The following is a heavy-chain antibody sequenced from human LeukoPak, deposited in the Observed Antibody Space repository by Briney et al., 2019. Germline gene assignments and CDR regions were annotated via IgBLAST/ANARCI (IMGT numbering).Heavy chain of an antibody. V-gene: IGHV3-48*01. D-gene: IGHD2-2*01. CDR2: ISSSSSTI. Sequence: PGGSLRLSCAASGFTFSTYTMHWVRQPPGKGLEWVSYISSSSSTIYYADSVKGRFTISRDNAKNSLYLQMNSLRAEDTAVYYCATSSNAPGNHWGQGTLVTVSS. J-gene: IGHJ5*02. CDR3: ATSSNAPGNH. CDR1: GFTFSTYT.